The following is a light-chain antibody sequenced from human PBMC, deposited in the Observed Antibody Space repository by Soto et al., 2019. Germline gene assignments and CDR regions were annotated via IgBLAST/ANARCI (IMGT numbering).Light chain of an antibody. CDR1: QSVSSN. J-gene: IGKJ3*01. V-gene: IGKV3-15*01. CDR2: GAS. Sequence: EIVMTQSPATLSVSPGERATLSCRASQSVSSNLAWYQQKPGQAPRLLIYGASTRATGIPAGFSGSGSGTEFTLTISSLQSEDFAVYYCLQYNNWPFTFGPGTKVDIK. CDR3: LQYNNWPFT.